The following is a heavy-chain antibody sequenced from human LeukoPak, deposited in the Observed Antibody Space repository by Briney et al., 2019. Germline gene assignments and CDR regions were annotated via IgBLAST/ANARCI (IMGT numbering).Heavy chain of an antibody. J-gene: IGHJ5*02. Sequence: GGSLRLSCGASGFIFSDYGMNWVRQAPGKGLEWVSGIVPSGATSYYADSVKGRFTFSRDNSKNTVSLQMNSLRVEDTALYYCVRDRDWGAFDPWGQGTPVTVPS. CDR1: GFIFSDYG. CDR3: VRDRDWGAFDP. D-gene: IGHD3-16*01. CDR2: IVPSGATS. V-gene: IGHV3-23*01.